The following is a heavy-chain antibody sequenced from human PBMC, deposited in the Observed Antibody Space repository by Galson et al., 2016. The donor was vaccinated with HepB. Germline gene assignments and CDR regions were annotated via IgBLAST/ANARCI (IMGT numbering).Heavy chain of an antibody. Sequence: SLRLSCAASGFTFSNYGMHWVRQAPGKGLEWVAAISYHGSNIYYGDSVKGRITISRDHSKNALYLQMNSLRPEDTAVYYCAKGSYDRRCYYLNWFDPWGQGTLVTVSS. J-gene: IGHJ5*02. D-gene: IGHD3-22*01. V-gene: IGHV3-30*18. CDR2: ISYHGSNI. CDR1: GFTFSNYG. CDR3: AKGSYDRRCYYLNWFDP.